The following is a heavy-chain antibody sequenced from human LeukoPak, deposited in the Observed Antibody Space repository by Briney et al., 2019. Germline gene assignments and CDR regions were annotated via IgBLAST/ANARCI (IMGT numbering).Heavy chain of an antibody. D-gene: IGHD3-22*01. Sequence: GGSLRLSCAASGFTFSSYGLHWVRQAPGKGLEWLALISYDGSNKYYADSVKGRFTISRDNSKNTMYLQMNSLRAEDTAVYHCARHYYDSSGFYYGDYWGQGTLVTVSS. CDR2: ISYDGSNK. J-gene: IGHJ4*02. CDR1: GFTFSSYG. CDR3: ARHYYDSSGFYYGDY. V-gene: IGHV3-30*04.